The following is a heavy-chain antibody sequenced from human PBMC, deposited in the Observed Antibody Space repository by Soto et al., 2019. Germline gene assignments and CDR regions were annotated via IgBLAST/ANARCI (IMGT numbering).Heavy chain of an antibody. D-gene: IGHD5-12*01. CDR1: GYTFTGYY. CDR3: ARELRGYSGYDPEYYYYYYGMDV. CDR2: INPNSGGT. Sequence: QVQLVQSGAEVKKPGASVKVSCKASGYTFTGYYMHWVRQAPGQGLEWMGWINPNSGGTNYAQKFQGWVTMTRDTSISTAYMELSRLRSDDTAVYYCARELRGYSGYDPEYYYYYYGMDVWGQGTTVTVSS. V-gene: IGHV1-2*04. J-gene: IGHJ6*02.